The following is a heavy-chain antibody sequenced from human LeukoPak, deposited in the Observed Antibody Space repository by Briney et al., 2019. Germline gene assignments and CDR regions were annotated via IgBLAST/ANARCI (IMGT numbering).Heavy chain of an antibody. CDR2: IYYSGST. D-gene: IGHD6-13*01. J-gene: IGHJ4*02. Sequence: SETLSLTCTVSGGSISSSSYYWGWIRQPPGKGLEWFGSIYYSGSTYYNPSLKSRVTISVDTSKNQFSLKLSSVTAADTAVYYCARHHIAAAGRSSFDYWGQGTLVTSPQ. CDR1: GGSISSSSYY. CDR3: ARHHIAAAGRSSFDY. V-gene: IGHV4-39*01.